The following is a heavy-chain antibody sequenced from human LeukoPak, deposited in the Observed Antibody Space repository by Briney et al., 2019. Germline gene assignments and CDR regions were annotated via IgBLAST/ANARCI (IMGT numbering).Heavy chain of an antibody. CDR2: ILHIASNT. J-gene: IGHJ4*02. D-gene: IGHD3-10*01. CDR3: TKPRGATVPQLFFDY. Sequence: GGSLRLSCAASGFAFSDNATTWVRQAPGKGLEWVSTILHIASNTYYADSVKGRFTISRDNSKNTLYLQMNSLRGEDTAVYFCTKPRGATVPQLFFDYCGQGTLVTVSS. CDR1: GFAFSDNA. V-gene: IGHV3-23*01.